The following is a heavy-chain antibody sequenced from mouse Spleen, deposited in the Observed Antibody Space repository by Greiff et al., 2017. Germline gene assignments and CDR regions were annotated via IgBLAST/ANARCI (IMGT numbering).Heavy chain of an antibody. V-gene: IGHV5-12-1*01. Sequence: EVQRVESGGGLVKPGGSLKLSCAASGFAFSSYDMSWVRQTPEKRLEWVAYISSGGGSTYYPDTVKGRFTISRDNAKNTLYLQMSSLKSEDTAMYYCARHRDGNYVDAMDYWGQGTSVTVSS. D-gene: IGHD2-1*01. J-gene: IGHJ4*01. CDR2: ISSGGGST. CDR1: GFAFSSYD. CDR3: ARHRDGNYVDAMDY.